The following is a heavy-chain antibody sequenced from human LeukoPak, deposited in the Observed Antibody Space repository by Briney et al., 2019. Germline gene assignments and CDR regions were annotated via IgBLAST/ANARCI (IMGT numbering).Heavy chain of an antibody. V-gene: IGHV3-48*04. CDR2: ISGSSDAI. CDR3: ARTQYSGSKLDY. J-gene: IGHJ4*02. D-gene: IGHD1-26*01. CDR1: GFTFSTYS. Sequence: GGSLRLSCAASGFTFSTYSMSWVRQAPGKGLEWVSYISGSSDAIYYADSVKGRFTISRDNAKNTLYLQMNGLRAEDTAVFYCARTQYSGSKLDYWGQGILVTVSS.